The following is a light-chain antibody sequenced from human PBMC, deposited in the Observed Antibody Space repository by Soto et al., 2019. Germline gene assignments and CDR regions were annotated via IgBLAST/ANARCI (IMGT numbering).Light chain of an antibody. CDR2: KAS. CDR3: QLYNTYPWT. V-gene: IGKV1-5*03. Sequence: DIQITQSPSTLSASVGDRVTITCRASQSISSWLAWYQQKPGKAPKLLIYKASTLGSGVPSRFSGSGSGTEFTLTISSLQPDDFATYYCQLYNTYPWTFGQGTKVDIK. J-gene: IGKJ1*01. CDR1: QSISSW.